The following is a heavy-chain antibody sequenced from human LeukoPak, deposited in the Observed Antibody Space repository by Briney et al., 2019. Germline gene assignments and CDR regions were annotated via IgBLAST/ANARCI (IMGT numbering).Heavy chain of an antibody. CDR2: ISWNSVAI. D-gene: IGHD1-14*01. CDR1: GFTFDDYA. CDR3: ATPPPHSL. V-gene: IGHV3-9*01. J-gene: IGHJ3*01. Sequence: GGSLRLSCAASGFTFDDYAMHWVRQAPGKGLEWVSSISWNSVAIGYADSVKGRFTISRDNAKNSLYLQMNSLRAEDTALYYCATPPPHSLWGQGTMVTVSS.